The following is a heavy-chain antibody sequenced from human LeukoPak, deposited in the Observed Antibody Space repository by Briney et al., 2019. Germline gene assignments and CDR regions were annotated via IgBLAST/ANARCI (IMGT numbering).Heavy chain of an antibody. CDR2: ISPNSDGT. CDR3: ARHYDSSGYPSYYFDY. Sequence: ASVKVSCKASGYTFTGYYMHWVRQVPGQGLEWMGWISPNSDGTNYAQKFQGRVTMTSDTSISTAYMELSRLRSDDTAIYYCARHYDSSGYPSYYFDYWGQGTLVTVSS. CDR1: GYTFTGYY. J-gene: IGHJ4*02. V-gene: IGHV1-2*02. D-gene: IGHD3-22*01.